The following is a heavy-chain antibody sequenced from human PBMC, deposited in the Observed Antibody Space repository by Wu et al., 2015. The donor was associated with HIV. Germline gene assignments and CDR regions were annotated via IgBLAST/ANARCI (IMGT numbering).Heavy chain of an antibody. Sequence: QVQLVQSGAEVKKPGASVKVSCKASGYTFTGYYLHWVRQAPGQGLEWMGWINPNSGGTKYAQKFQGRVTMTRDTSTSTAYMELSRLRSDDTAVYYCARGRGSNYYMDVWGKGTTVTVSS. CDR2: INPNSGGT. CDR3: ARGRGSNYYMDV. J-gene: IGHJ6*03. V-gene: IGHV1-2*02. D-gene: IGHD3-10*01. CDR1: GYTFTGYY.